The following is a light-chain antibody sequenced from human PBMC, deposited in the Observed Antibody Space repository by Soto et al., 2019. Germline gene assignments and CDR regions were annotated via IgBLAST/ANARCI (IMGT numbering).Light chain of an antibody. CDR1: QSINKW. Sequence: DILLTQSPSTLSSSVGDRATISCRASQSINKWLAWYQHKPGKAPNLLIYEVSTLHSGDPSRFSGSGSGTEFTLTVSSLGPYDFATYYCQHYSGDRATFGQGTKVEI. V-gene: IGKV1-5*03. J-gene: IGKJ1*01. CDR2: EVS. CDR3: QHYSGDRAT.